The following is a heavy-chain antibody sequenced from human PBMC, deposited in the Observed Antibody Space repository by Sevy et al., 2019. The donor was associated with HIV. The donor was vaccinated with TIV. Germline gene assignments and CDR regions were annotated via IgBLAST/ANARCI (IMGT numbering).Heavy chain of an antibody. D-gene: IGHD1-7*01. CDR3: ARRGTFRFSDAFDI. V-gene: IGHV3-48*03. Sequence: GGSLRLSCQASGFTLTSYEMNWVRQAPGKGLEWVSYISSSGNTIYYADSVKGRFTISRDKAKKSVYLQMNSLRADDTAVYFCARRGTFRFSDAFDIWGQGTMVTVSS. CDR1: GFTLTSYE. J-gene: IGHJ3*02. CDR2: ISSSGNTI.